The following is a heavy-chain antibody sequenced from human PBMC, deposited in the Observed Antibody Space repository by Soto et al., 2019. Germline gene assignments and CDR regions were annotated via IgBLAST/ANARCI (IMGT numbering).Heavy chain of an antibody. Sequence: ASVKVSCKVSGYTLTELSMHWVRQAPGKGLEWMGGFDPEDGETIYAQKFQGRVTMTEDTSTDTAYMELSSLRSEDTAVYYCATGPRRRYFDWLFRETPYWFDPWGQGTLVTVSS. J-gene: IGHJ5*02. CDR1: GYTLTELS. V-gene: IGHV1-24*01. D-gene: IGHD3-9*01. CDR3: ATGPRRRYFDWLFRETPYWFDP. CDR2: FDPEDGET.